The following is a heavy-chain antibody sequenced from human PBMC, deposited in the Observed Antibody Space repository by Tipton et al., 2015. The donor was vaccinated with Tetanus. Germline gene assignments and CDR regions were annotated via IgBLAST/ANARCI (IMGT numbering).Heavy chain of an antibody. CDR2: ITYSRTT. D-gene: IGHD4-23*01. Sequence: TLSLTCTVTGGSLSSSHWAWIRQPPGRGLEWLGKITYSRTTNYNSSLKSRLTISLDASSSQFSLKLTSATAADTAVYYCATMTPVDWYFDLWGRGTLVTVSS. V-gene: IGHV4-59*01. CDR3: ATMTPVDWYFDL. CDR1: GGSLSSSH. J-gene: IGHJ2*01.